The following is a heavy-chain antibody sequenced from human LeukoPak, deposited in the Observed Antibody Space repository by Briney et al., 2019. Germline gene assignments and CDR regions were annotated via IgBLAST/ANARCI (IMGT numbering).Heavy chain of an antibody. V-gene: IGHV3-48*01. CDR2: ISSSSSTI. J-gene: IGHJ4*02. D-gene: IGHD3-10*01. Sequence: EAGGSLRLSCVGSGFTFSSYSMNWVRQAPGKGLEWVSYISSSSSTIYYADSVKGRFTISRDNAKNSLYLQMNSLRAEDTAVYYCARDPGRGSYWGQGTLVTVSS. CDR3: ARDPGRGSY. CDR1: GFTFSSYS.